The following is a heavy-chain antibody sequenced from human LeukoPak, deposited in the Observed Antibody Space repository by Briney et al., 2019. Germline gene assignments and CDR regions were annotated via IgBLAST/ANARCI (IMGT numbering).Heavy chain of an antibody. J-gene: IGHJ6*02. V-gene: IGHV3-7*05. CDR1: AFTFRAYW. D-gene: IGHD5-18*01. CDR3: TREARGDTSSGPRMDV. CDR2: IKPDGSEK. Sequence: PGGTLRLSCAASAFTFRAYWMSWVRQAPGKGLEGVAMIKPDGSEKYYVESVKGPSTIYRDNAENSLYPQMTSLRAEDTAVYYCTREARGDTSSGPRMDVWGQGTMVTVS.